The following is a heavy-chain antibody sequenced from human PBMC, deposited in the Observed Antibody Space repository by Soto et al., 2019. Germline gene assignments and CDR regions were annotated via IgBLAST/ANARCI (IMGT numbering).Heavy chain of an antibody. V-gene: IGHV5-10-1*01. D-gene: IGHD3-10*01. CDR2: IDPSYSYT. Sequence: PGEALKIPFNGSGCSLTRCWILGVRHLPGKGLECMGRIDPSYSYTNYSPSFQGHVTISADKSISTAYLQWSSLKASYTARYYFASHGSVLVELDLSNWLDPWGQGTLVTVSS. J-gene: IGHJ5*02. CDR3: ASHGSVLVELDLSNWLDP. CDR1: GCSLTRCW.